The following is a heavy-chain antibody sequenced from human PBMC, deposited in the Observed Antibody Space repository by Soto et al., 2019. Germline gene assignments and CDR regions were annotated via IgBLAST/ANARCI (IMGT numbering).Heavy chain of an antibody. J-gene: IGHJ3*02. V-gene: IGHV4-61*01. D-gene: IGHD1-26*01. CDR3: ARDGSVGAIGAFDI. Sequence: PSETLSLTCTVSGGSVSSGSYYWSWIRQPPGKGLEWIGYIYYSGSTNYNPSLKSRVTISVDTSKNQFSLKLSSVTAADTAVYYCARDGSVGAIGAFDIWGQGTMVTVSS. CDR1: GGSVSSGSYY. CDR2: IYYSGST.